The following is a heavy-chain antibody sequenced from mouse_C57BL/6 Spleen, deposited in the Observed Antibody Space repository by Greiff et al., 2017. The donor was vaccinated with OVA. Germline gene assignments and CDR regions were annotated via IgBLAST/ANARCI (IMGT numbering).Heavy chain of an antibody. J-gene: IGHJ1*03. CDR1: GYSITSGYY. V-gene: IGHV3-6*01. CDR3: ARGVWLRRYFDV. Sequence: ESGPGLVKPSQSLSLTCSVTGYSITSGYYWNWIRQFPGNKLEWMGYISYDGSNNSNPSLKNRISITRDTSKNQFFLKLNSVTTEDTATYYCARGVWLRRYFDVWGTGTTVTVSS. D-gene: IGHD2-2*01. CDR2: ISYDGSN.